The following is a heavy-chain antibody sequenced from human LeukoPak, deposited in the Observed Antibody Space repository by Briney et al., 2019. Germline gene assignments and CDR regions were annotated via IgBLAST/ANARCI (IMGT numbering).Heavy chain of an antibody. CDR1: GFTLSAYE. Sequence: GGSLRLSCAASGFTLSAYEMNWVRQAPGKGLEWISYISGPSIQYADSVKGRFTIPGDNAKNSLYLQMNSLRAEDTAVYYCASRRVAVPTTRAFDYWGQGTLVTVSS. V-gene: IGHV3-48*03. D-gene: IGHD1-26*01. CDR2: ISGPSI. J-gene: IGHJ4*02. CDR3: ASRRVAVPTTRAFDY.